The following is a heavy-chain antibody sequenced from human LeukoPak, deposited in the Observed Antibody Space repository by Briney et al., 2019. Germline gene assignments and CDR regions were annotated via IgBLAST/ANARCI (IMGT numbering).Heavy chain of an antibody. Sequence: GGSLRLSCAAPGFTFSSYWMSWVRQAPGKGLEWVASLKQDGSQKYYVDSVKGRFTISRDNGKNSLDLQMNSLRAEDTALYYCARVKDTNDDITFQHWGQGTLVTVSS. V-gene: IGHV3-7*01. J-gene: IGHJ1*01. CDR1: GFTFSSYW. CDR3: ARVKDTNDDITFQH. CDR2: LKQDGSQK. D-gene: IGHD3-9*01.